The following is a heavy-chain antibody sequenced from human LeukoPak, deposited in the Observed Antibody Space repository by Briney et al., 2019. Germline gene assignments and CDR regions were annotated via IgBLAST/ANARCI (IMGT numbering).Heavy chain of an antibody. CDR3: AKDAYDILTGCLGY. V-gene: IGHV3-9*01. D-gene: IGHD3-9*01. Sequence: GRSLRLSCAASGFTFDDYAMHWVRQAPGKGLEWVSGISWNSGSIGYADSVKGRFTISRDNAKNSLYLQMNSLRAEDTALYYCAKDAYDILTGCLGYCGQGTLVTVSS. CDR2: ISWNSGSI. J-gene: IGHJ4*02. CDR1: GFTFDDYA.